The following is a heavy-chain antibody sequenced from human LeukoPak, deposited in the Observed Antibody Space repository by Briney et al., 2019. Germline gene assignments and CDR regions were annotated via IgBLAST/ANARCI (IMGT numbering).Heavy chain of an antibody. Sequence: GGSLRLSCAASGLTFSSYAMSWVRQAPGKGLEWVSSISGSGGSTYYADSVKGRFTISRDNSKNTLYLQMNSLRAEDTAVYYCAKRYGEYLFDYWGQGTLVTVSS. CDR1: GLTFSSYA. V-gene: IGHV3-23*01. D-gene: IGHD3-10*01. J-gene: IGHJ4*02. CDR3: AKRYGEYLFDY. CDR2: ISGSGGST.